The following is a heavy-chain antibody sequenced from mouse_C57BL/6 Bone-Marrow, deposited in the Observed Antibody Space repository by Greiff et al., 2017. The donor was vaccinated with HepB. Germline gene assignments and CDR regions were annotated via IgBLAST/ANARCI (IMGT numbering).Heavy chain of an antibody. CDR1: GFTFSDYG. D-gene: IGHD2-3*01. CDR3: AREDDGYYVYFDY. CDR2: ISSGSSTI. Sequence: EVQLVESGGGLVKPGGSLKLSCAASGFTFSDYGMHWVRQAPEQGLEWIAYISSGSSTIYYADTVKGRFTISRDNAKNTLYLQMTSLRSEDTAMYYCAREDDGYYVYFDYWGQGTTLTVSS. V-gene: IGHV5-17*01. J-gene: IGHJ2*01.